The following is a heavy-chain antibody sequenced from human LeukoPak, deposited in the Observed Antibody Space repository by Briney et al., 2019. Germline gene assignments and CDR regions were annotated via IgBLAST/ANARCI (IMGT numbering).Heavy chain of an antibody. Sequence: SETLSLTCTVSVGSISSYYWSWIRQSPGKGLEWMAYVFYSGTNKYNPSLKSRVTLSVDTSKNQFSLKLNSVTAADTAIYYCARHDDCASGRYSFDYCGQGTLVTVSS. J-gene: IGHJ4*02. CDR1: VGSISSYY. CDR2: VFYSGTN. CDR3: ARHDDCASGRYSFDY. V-gene: IGHV4-59*08. D-gene: IGHD1-26*01.